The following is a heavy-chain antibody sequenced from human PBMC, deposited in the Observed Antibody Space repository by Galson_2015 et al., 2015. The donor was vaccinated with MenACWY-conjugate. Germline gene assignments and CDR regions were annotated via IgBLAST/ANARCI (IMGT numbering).Heavy chain of an antibody. J-gene: IGHJ5*02. CDR3: ASGGSGWSTYA. V-gene: IGHV1-2*02. Sequence: SVKVSCKASGYTFTGYYMHWVRQAPGQGLEWMGWVNPNSGSTNYAQKFQGRVTMTRDTSISTAYMELSSLRSDDTAIYYCASGGSGWSTYAWGQGTLVTVSS. CDR1: GYTFTGYY. D-gene: IGHD6-19*01. CDR2: VNPNSGST.